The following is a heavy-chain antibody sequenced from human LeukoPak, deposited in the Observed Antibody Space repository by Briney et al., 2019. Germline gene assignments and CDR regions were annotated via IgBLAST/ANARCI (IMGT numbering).Heavy chain of an antibody. CDR3: ARRAGIYSHPYDY. V-gene: IGHV3-53*01. Sequence: GGSLRLSCAASELSVSSNCMTWVRQAPGKGLEWVSFIYSDGSTYYADSVRGRFTISRDNSKNTLYLQMNSLRAEDTAVYYCARRAGIYSHPYDYWGQGTLVTVSS. D-gene: IGHD1-14*01. CDR2: IYSDGST. J-gene: IGHJ4*02. CDR1: ELSVSSNC.